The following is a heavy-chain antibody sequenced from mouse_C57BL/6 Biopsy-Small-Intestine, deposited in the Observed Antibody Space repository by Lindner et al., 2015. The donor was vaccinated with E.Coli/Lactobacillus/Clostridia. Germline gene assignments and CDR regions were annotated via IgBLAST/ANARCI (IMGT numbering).Heavy chain of an antibody. CDR2: ISSGSSTI. V-gene: IGHV5-17*01. J-gene: IGHJ1*03. Sequence: VQLQESGGGLVKPGGSLKLSCAASGFTFSDYGMHWVRQAPEKGLGWVAHISSGSSTIYYADTVKGRFTISRDNAKNTLFLQMTSLRSEDTAMYYCARRGITTVERYFDVWGTGTTVTVSS. CDR3: ARRGITTVERYFDV. D-gene: IGHD1-1*01. CDR1: GFTFSDYG.